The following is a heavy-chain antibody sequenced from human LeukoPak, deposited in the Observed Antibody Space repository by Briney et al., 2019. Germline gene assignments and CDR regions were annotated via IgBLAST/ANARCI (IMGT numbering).Heavy chain of an antibody. V-gene: IGHV4-59*01. D-gene: IGHD6-6*01. CDR2: IYYSGTT. Sequence: SETLSLTCSVSGDSMSGYYWGLIRQPPGKGLEWIGYIYYSGTTTYNPSLRSRVTISVDTSKNQFSLKLSSVTAADTAVYYCARTIEAHSWRTRYYDYYMDVWGKGTTVTVSS. J-gene: IGHJ6*03. CDR1: GDSMSGYY. CDR3: ARTIEAHSWRTRYYDYYMDV.